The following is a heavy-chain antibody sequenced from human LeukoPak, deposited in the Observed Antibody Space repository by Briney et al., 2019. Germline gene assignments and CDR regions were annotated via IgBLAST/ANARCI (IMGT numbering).Heavy chain of an antibody. CDR1: GGSFSGYY. J-gene: IGHJ4*02. Sequence: PSETLSLTCAVYGGSFSGYYWSWIRQPPGKGLEWIGEINHSGSTNYNPSLKSRVTISVDTSKNQFSLKLSSVTAADTAVYYCARVWGNYYDSSGSSHEVYYFDYWGQGTLVTVSS. D-gene: IGHD3-22*01. V-gene: IGHV4-34*01. CDR2: INHSGST. CDR3: ARVWGNYYDSSGSSHEVYYFDY.